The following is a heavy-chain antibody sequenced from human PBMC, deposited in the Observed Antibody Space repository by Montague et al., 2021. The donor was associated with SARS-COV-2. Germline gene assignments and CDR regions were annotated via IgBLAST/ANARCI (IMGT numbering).Heavy chain of an antibody. CDR3: ARGAWWLRAFDK. Sequence: SETLSLTCAVNGGSFSGYSWSWIRQPPGKGLEWIGEINHSGSINYNPSLRSRVTISVDTSKNQFSLKVSSVTAADTAVYYCARGAWWLRAFDKWGQGTLVTVSS. CDR1: GGSFSGYS. J-gene: IGHJ4*02. D-gene: IGHD5-12*01. CDR2: INHSGSI. V-gene: IGHV4-34*01.